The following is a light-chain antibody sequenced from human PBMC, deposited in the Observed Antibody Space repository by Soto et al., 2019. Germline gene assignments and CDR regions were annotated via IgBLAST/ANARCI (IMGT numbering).Light chain of an antibody. CDR2: GAS. CDR3: QQSYTAPYT. J-gene: IGKJ3*01. Sequence: DIQMTQSPSSLSASVGDAVSLTCRASRSISNYLNWYQQKPGRAPKLLISGASSLQRGVPSRFSGSGSGTTFTITITSLQPDGFAIYFCQQSYTAPYTFGPGTKVEIK. V-gene: IGKV1-39*01. CDR1: RSISNY.